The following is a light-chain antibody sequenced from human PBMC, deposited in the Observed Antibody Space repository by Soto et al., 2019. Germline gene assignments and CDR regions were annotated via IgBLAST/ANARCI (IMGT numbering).Light chain of an antibody. CDR3: QSYDNSLSAL. Sequence: QSVLTQPPSVSGAPGQRVTISCTGSSSNIGAGYDVHWYQQLPGTAPKLLIFADNNRPSGVPDRFSGSKSGTSASLAITGLQAEDEAHYYCQSYDNSLSALFGGGTKLTVL. V-gene: IGLV1-40*01. CDR1: SSNIGAGYD. J-gene: IGLJ2*01. CDR2: ADN.